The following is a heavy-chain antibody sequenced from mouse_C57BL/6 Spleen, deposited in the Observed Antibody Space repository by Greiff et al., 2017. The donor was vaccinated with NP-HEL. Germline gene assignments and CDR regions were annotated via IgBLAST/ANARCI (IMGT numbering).Heavy chain of an antibody. CDR2: INPNNGGT. CDR1: GYTFTDYN. D-gene: IGHD2-2*01. CDR3: ARSGGIGSNFDY. J-gene: IGHJ2*01. V-gene: IGHV1-22*01. Sequence: VHVKQSGPELVKPGASVKMSCKASGYTFTDYNMHWVKQSHGKSLEWIGYINPNNGGTSYNQKFKGKATLTVNKSSSTAYMELRSLTSEDSAVYYCARSGGIGSNFDYWGQGTTLTVSS.